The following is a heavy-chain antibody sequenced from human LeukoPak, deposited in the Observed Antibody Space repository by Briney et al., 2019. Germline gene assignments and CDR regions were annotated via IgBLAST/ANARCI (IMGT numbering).Heavy chain of an antibody. D-gene: IGHD6-13*01. V-gene: IGHV4-59*01. Sequence: SETLSLTCTVSGGSISSYYWSWIRQPPGKGLEWIGYIYYSGSTNYNPSLKSRATISVDTSKNQFSLKLSSVTAADTAVYYCAREVRDSSSWYYFDYWGQGTLVTVSS. CDR1: GGSISSYY. CDR3: AREVRDSSSWYYFDY. J-gene: IGHJ4*02. CDR2: IYYSGST.